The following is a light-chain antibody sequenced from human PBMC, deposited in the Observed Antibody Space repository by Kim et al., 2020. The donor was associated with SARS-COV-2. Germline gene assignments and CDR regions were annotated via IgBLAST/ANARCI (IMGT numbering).Light chain of an antibody. CDR1: QTISRS. CDR3: QQYNDFPLT. Sequence: SAFVGDRVTMTCRANQTISRSVAWYQQRPGKALKLLIYTAFTLESGVPSRFSGSGSGTEFTLTISTLQPDDFATYYCQQYNDFPLTLGGGTKLEI. J-gene: IGKJ4*01. CDR2: TAF. V-gene: IGKV1-5*03.